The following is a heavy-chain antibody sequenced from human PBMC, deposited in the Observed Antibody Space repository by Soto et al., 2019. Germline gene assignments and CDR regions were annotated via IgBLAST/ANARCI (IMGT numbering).Heavy chain of an antibody. D-gene: IGHD2-21*01. V-gene: IGHV1-69*04. CDR2: IIPILGIA. CDR3: ARDLAGVNKRPNAFDI. CDR1: GGTFSSYT. Sequence: SVKGSCKASGGTFSSYTISWLRQAPGQGLEWMGRIIPILGIANYAQKFQGRVTITADKSTSTAYMELSSLRSEDTAVYYCARDLAGVNKRPNAFDIWGQGTMVTVS. J-gene: IGHJ3*02.